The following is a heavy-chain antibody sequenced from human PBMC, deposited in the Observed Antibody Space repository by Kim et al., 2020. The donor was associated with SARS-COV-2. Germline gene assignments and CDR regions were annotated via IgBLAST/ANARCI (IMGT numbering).Heavy chain of an antibody. Sequence: SETLSLTCTVSGGSISSGGYYWSWIRQHPGKGLEWIGYIYYSGSTYYNPSLKSRVTISVDTSKNQFSLKLSSVTAADTAVYYCARDLAGLQDSWGQGTLVTVSS. CDR2: IYYSGST. J-gene: IGHJ4*02. D-gene: IGHD2-15*01. CDR1: GGSISSGGYY. V-gene: IGHV4-31*03. CDR3: ARDLAGLQDS.